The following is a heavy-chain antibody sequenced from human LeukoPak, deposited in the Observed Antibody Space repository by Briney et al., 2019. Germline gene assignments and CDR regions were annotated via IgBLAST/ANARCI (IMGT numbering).Heavy chain of an antibody. CDR2: ISYDGSNK. CDR3: ASEPFLGYCSGGSCYSDY. D-gene: IGHD2-15*01. J-gene: IGHJ4*02. V-gene: IGHV3-30*04. CDR1: GFTFSSYA. Sequence: GRSLRLSCAASGFTFSSYAMHWVRQAPGKGLEWVAVISYDGSNKYYADSVKGRFTISRDNSKNTLYLQMNSLRAEDTAVYYCASEPFLGYCSGGSCYSDYWGQGTLVTVSS.